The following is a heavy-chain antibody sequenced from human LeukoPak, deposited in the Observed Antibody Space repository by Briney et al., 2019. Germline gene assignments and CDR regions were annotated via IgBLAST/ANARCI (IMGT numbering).Heavy chain of an antibody. V-gene: IGHV4-61*02. Sequence: SETLSLTCTVSGGSISSGSYYWSWIRQPAGKGLEWIGRIYTSGSTNYNPSLKSRVTMSVDTSKNQFSLKLSSVTAADTAVYYCARVLAVAGTYYYYYYMDVWGKGTTVTVSS. CDR3: ARVLAVAGTYYYYYYMDV. J-gene: IGHJ6*03. CDR2: IYTSGST. CDR1: GGSISSGSYY. D-gene: IGHD6-19*01.